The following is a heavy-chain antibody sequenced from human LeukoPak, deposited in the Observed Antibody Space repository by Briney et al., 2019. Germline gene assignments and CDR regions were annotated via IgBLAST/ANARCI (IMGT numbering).Heavy chain of an antibody. Sequence: GGSLRLSCAPSGFTFSSYAMSWVRQSPRKGLEWVSSLSAIAGNTYYADSVKGRFTLSRDNAKTTLYLQMISLSVEAKATYFCAKERRHSGSYGEFDYWGQGTLVTVSS. J-gene: IGHJ4*02. CDR3: AKERRHSGSYGEFDY. CDR2: LSAIAGNT. CDR1: GFTFSSYA. V-gene: IGHV3-23*01. D-gene: IGHD5-18*01.